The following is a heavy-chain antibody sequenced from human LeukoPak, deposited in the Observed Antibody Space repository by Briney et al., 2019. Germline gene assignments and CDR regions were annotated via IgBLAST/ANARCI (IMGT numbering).Heavy chain of an antibody. V-gene: IGHV4-39*07. CDR3: ARGRTLAWGSYRLFDY. D-gene: IGHD3-16*02. J-gene: IGHJ4*02. CDR2: IHYSGST. Sequence: PSETLSLTCTVSGGSISSSSYYWGWIRQPPGKGLEWIGSIHYSGSTYYNPSLKSRVTISVDTSENQFSLKLSSVTAADTAVYYCARGRTLAWGSYRLFDYWGQGTLVIVSS. CDR1: GGSISSSSYY.